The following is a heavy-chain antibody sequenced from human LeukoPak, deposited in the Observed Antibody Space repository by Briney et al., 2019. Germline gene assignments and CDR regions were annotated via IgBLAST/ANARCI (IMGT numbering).Heavy chain of an antibody. CDR2: INHSGST. D-gene: IGHD3-22*01. Sequence: SETLSLTCAVYGGSFGGYYWSWIRQPPGKGLEWIGEINHSGSTNYNPSLKSRVTISVDTSKSQFSLKLSSVTAADTAVYYCARGPQIVVVIHPFDYWGQGTLVTVSS. CDR3: ARGPQIVVVIHPFDY. V-gene: IGHV4-34*01. J-gene: IGHJ4*02. CDR1: GGSFGGYY.